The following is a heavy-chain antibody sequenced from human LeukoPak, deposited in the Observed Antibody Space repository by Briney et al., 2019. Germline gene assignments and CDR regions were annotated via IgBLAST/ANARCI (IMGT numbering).Heavy chain of an antibody. V-gene: IGHV1-2*02. J-gene: IGHJ3*02. CDR3: ARGRNYYDSSRYYYEGDAFDI. D-gene: IGHD3-22*01. CDR1: GFTFTGYY. CDR2: INPNSGDK. Sequence: ASVKVSCKTSGFTFTGYYIHWVRQAPGQGLEWMGWINPNSGDKKYAQKFQGRVTMTRDTSTSTVYMELSSLRSEDTAVYYCARGRNYYDSSRYYYEGDAFDIWGQGTMVTVSS.